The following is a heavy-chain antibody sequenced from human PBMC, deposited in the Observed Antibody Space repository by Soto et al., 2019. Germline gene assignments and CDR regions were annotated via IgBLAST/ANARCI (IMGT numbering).Heavy chain of an antibody. J-gene: IGHJ1*01. D-gene: IGHD3-10*01. CDR1: GGSISSGGYY. Sequence: QVQLKVSGPGLVKASQTLSLTCNVSGGSISSGGYYCTWIRQHPGKGLEWIGNIHHSGSTFYNPSLKSRVSISVDTSKNQFSLKLSSVTAADTAVYFCVRGVLSWGQGTLVTVSS. V-gene: IGHV4-31*03. CDR2: IHHSGST. CDR3: VRGVLS.